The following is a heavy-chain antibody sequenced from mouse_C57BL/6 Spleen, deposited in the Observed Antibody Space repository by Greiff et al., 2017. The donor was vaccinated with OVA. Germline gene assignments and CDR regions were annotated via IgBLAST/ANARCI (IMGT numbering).Heavy chain of an antibody. Sequence: EVMLVESGEGLVKPGGSLKLSCAASGFTFSSYAMSWVRQTPEKRLEWVAYISSGGDYIYYADTVKGRFTISRDNARNTLYLQMSSLKSEDTAMYYCTRVNWDGYYFDYWGQGTTLTVSS. J-gene: IGHJ2*01. D-gene: IGHD4-1*01. V-gene: IGHV5-9-1*02. CDR3: TRVNWDGYYFDY. CDR1: GFTFSSYA. CDR2: ISSGGDYI.